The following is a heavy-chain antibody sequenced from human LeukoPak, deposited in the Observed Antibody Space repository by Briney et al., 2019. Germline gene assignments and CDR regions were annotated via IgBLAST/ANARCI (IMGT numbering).Heavy chain of an antibody. V-gene: IGHV3-53*01. D-gene: IGHD2-21*02. CDR2: IYSGGST. Sequence: GGSLRLSCTASGFTDSSNYMSWVRQAPGKGLEWVSVIYSGGSTYYADSVKGRFTISRDNSKNTLYLQMNSLRVEDTAVYYCAKDIVGGGDDYWGQGTLVIVSS. J-gene: IGHJ4*02. CDR3: AKDIVGGGDDY. CDR1: GFTDSSNY.